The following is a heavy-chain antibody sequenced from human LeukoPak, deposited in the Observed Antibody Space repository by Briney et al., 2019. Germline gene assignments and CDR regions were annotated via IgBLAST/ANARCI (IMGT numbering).Heavy chain of an antibody. Sequence: SVKVSCKASGGTFSSYAISWVRQAPGQGLEWMGGIIPIFGTANYAQKFQGRVTITADTSTSTAYMELRSLRSDDTAVYYCARGREYDSSGFATYWGQGTLVTVSS. CDR1: GGTFSSYA. CDR2: IIPIFGTA. J-gene: IGHJ4*02. CDR3: ARGREYDSSGFATY. V-gene: IGHV1-69*06. D-gene: IGHD3-22*01.